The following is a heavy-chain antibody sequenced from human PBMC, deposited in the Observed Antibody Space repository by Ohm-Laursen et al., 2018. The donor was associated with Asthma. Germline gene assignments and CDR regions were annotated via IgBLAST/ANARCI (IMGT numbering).Heavy chain of an antibody. D-gene: IGHD5/OR15-5a*01. CDR1: GFSFSSYA. J-gene: IGHJ6*02. CDR3: AKGIVSVYYYGLDV. Sequence: SLRLSCTASGFSFSSYAMHWVRQAPGKGLECVALISYDGSTESYADSVKGRFTISRDNFKNTVHLDMNSLRAEDTAVYHCAKGIVSVYYYGLDVWGQGTTVTVSS. CDR2: ISYDGSTE. V-gene: IGHV3-30*18.